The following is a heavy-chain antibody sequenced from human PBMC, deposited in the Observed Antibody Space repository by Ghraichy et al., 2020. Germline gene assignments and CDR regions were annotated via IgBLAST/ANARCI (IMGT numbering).Heavy chain of an antibody. CDR2: IKHSGST. J-gene: IGHJ6*02. CDR3: ARLPAGISVATSNRVYGMDV. Sequence: LETLSLTCAVYGGSFSGYYWSWIRQPPGKGLEWIGEIKHSGSTNYNPSLKSRVTISVHTSKNQFSLKLSSVTAADTAVYYCARLPAGISVATSNRVYGMDVWGQGTTVTVSS. V-gene: IGHV4-34*01. D-gene: IGHD6-19*01. CDR1: GGSFSGYY.